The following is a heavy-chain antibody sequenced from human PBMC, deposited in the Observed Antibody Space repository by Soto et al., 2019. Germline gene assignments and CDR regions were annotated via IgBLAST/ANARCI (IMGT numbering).Heavy chain of an antibody. J-gene: IGHJ4*02. CDR1: GGTFSSYA. CDR2: IIPIFGTA. D-gene: IGHD3-22*01. Sequence: SVKVSCKASGGTFSSYAISWVRQAPGQGLEWMGGIIPIFGTANYAQKFQGRVTITADESTSTAYMELSSLRSEDTAVYYCARAWDYYDSSGYYPDRVYYFDYWGQGTLVTVSS. V-gene: IGHV1-69*13. CDR3: ARAWDYYDSSGYYPDRVYYFDY.